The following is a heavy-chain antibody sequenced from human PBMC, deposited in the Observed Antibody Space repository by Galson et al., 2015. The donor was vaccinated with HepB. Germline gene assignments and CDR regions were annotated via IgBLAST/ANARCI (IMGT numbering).Heavy chain of an antibody. J-gene: IGHJ4*02. V-gene: IGHV3-64D*06. CDR3: VKERSSTSLHNYDY. D-gene: IGHD2-2*01. CDR1: GFTFSGYA. Sequence: SLRLSCAASGFTFSGYAMHWVRQAPGKGLEYVSAISSNGGSTYYADSVKGRFTISRDNSKNTLYLQMSSLRAEDTAVYYCVKERSSTSLHNYDYWGQGTLVTVSS. CDR2: ISSNGGST.